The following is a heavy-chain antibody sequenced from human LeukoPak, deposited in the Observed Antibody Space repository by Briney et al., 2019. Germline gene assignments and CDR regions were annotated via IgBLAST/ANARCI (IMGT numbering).Heavy chain of an antibody. D-gene: IGHD4-23*01. CDR2: ISGDGSIT. CDR1: GFTISGYW. J-gene: IGHJ6*02. CDR3: ARSVVTIYYYYYGMDV. Sequence: PGGSLRLSCAASGFTISGYWMHWVRQAPGKGLVWVSRISGDGSITAYADSVKGRFTISRDNAKNTLYLQMNSLRAEDTAVYYCARSVVTIYYYYYGMDVWGQGTTVTVSS. V-gene: IGHV3-74*01.